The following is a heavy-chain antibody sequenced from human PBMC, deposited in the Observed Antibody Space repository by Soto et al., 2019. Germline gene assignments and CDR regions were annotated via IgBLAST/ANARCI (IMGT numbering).Heavy chain of an antibody. CDR3: ARDLFEAARRGEYAFDI. CDR2: IKQDGSEK. D-gene: IGHD3-16*01. J-gene: IGHJ3*02. CDR1: AFTFSSYW. Sequence: GSLRLSCAASAFTFSSYWMSWGRQAPGKGLEWVANIKQDGSEKYYVDSVKGRFTISRDNAKNSLYLQMNSLRAEDTAVYYCARDLFEAARRGEYAFDIWGQGTMVTVSS. V-gene: IGHV3-7*03.